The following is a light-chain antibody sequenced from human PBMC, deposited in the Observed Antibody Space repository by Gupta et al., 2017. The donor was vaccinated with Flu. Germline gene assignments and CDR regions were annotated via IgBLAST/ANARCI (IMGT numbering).Light chain of an antibody. J-gene: IGLJ2*01. CDR1: SSDVGSYNL. V-gene: IGLV2-23*01. CDR3: SSYAGSSRLV. CDR2: EGS. Sequence: QSALTQPASVSGSPGQSITISCTGTSSDVGSYNLVSWYQQHPDTPHKLIFYEGSRRPAGVSSRFSASKSGNTASLTISGHEAEDDAYYYCSSYAGSSRLVFGGGTKLTVL.